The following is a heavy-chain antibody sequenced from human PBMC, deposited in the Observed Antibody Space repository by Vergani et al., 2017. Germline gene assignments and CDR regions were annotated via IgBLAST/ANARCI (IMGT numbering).Heavy chain of an antibody. CDR2: IIPLFGTA. CDR3: AGIGGGGWTTVTTDNWFDP. Sequence: QVQLVQSGAEVKKPGSSVKVSCKASGGTFSSYAISWVRQAPGQGLEWMGGIIPLFGTANYAQKFQGRVTITADKSTSTAYMELSSLRSEDTAVYYCAGIGGGGWTTVTTDNWFDPWGQGTLVTVSS. V-gene: IGHV1-69*06. J-gene: IGHJ5*02. CDR1: GGTFSSYA. D-gene: IGHD4-17*01.